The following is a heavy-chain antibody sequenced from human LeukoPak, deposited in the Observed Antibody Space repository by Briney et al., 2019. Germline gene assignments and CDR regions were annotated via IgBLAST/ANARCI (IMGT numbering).Heavy chain of an antibody. CDR3: ARDNDFDY. CDR2: ISSSSSTI. V-gene: IGHV3-48*01. Sequence: PGGSLRLSCAASGFTFSSYSMNWVRQAPGKGLEWVSYISSSSSTIYYADSVKGRFTISRDKAKNSLYLQMNSLRAEDTAVYYCARDNDFDYWGQGTLVTVSS. D-gene: IGHD3-3*01. J-gene: IGHJ4*02. CDR1: GFTFSSYS.